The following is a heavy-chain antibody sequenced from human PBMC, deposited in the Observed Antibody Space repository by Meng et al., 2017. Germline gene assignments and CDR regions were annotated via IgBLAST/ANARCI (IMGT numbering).Heavy chain of an antibody. D-gene: IGHD3-10*01. J-gene: IGHJ5*02. Sequence: GGSLRLSCAASGFTFDDYAMHRVRQAPGKGLEWVSGISWNSGSIGYADSVKGRFTISRDNAKNSLYLQMNSLRAEDMALYYCAKGNDMVRGVIIGDWFDPWGQGTLVTVSS. CDR2: ISWNSGSI. CDR1: GFTFDDYA. V-gene: IGHV3-9*03. CDR3: AKGNDMVRGVIIGDWFDP.